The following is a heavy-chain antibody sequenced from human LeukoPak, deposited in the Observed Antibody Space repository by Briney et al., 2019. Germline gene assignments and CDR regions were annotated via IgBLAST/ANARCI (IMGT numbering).Heavy chain of an antibody. D-gene: IGHD5-24*01. V-gene: IGHV3-7*04. CDR3: TRVGYIDEGIDY. Sequence: GSLSLSFVASGLPFSSYWMTWVRPAPGKGLEWVANIKQDGSKKSYVDSVKGRFTISRDNAKNSLYLQMNSLRAEDTAIYYCTRVGYIDEGIDYWGQGTLVTVSS. CDR1: GLPFSSYW. J-gene: IGHJ4*02. CDR2: IKQDGSKK.